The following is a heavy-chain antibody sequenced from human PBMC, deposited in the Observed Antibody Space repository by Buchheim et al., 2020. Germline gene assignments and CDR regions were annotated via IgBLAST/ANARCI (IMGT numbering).Heavy chain of an antibody. Sequence: QLVQSGAEVKKPGESLKISCKGSGYTFTSYWIGWVRQMPGKGLEWMGVIYPGDSDTSYSPSFQGQVTIPADTSIRTAYPQWSSLKASDTAMYYCARSRGAYGDYRANDYWGQGTL. V-gene: IGHV5-51*01. CDR1: GYTFTSYW. J-gene: IGHJ4*02. CDR2: IYPGDSDT. D-gene: IGHD4-17*01. CDR3: ARSRGAYGDYRANDY.